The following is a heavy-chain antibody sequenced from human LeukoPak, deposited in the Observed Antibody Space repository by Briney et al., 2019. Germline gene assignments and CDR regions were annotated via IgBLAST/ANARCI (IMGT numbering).Heavy chain of an antibody. CDR2: IIPILGIA. V-gene: IGHV1-69*04. Sequence: SVKVSCKASGYTFTSYYMHWVRQAPGQGLEWMGRIIPILGIANYAQKFQGRVTITADKSTSTAYMELSSLRSEDTAVYYCARGYGQVKGVVTVMDVWGQGTTVTVSS. CDR3: ARGYGQVKGVVTVMDV. J-gene: IGHJ6*02. CDR1: GYTFTSYY. D-gene: IGHD2-21*02.